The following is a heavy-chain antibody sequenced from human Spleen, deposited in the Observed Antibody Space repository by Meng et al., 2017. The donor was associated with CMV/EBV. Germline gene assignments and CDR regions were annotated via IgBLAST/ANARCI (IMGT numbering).Heavy chain of an antibody. Sequence: GESLKISCAASGFTFSSYWMHWVRQAPGKGLVWVSRINSDGSSTSYADSVKGRFTISRDNAKNTLYLQMNSLRAEDTAVYYCAGGGGSSDYWGQGTLVTVSS. J-gene: IGHJ4*02. CDR2: INSDGSST. V-gene: IGHV3-74*01. CDR3: AGGGGSSDY. CDR1: GFTFSSYW. D-gene: IGHD1-26*01.